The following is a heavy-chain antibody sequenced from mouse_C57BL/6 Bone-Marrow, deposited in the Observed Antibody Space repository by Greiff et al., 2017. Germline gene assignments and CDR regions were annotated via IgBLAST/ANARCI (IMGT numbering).Heavy chain of an antibody. CDR3: ALYGGY. CDR1: GYTFTSYW. V-gene: IGHV1-69*01. D-gene: IGHD1-1*01. CDR2: IDPSDSYT. Sequence: QVQLQQPGAELVMPGASVKLSCKASGYTFTSYWMHWVKQRPGRGLEWIGEIDPSDSYTNYNQKFKGKSTLTVDKSSSTAYMQLSSLTSEDSAVYYCALYGGYWGQGTTLTVSS. J-gene: IGHJ2*01.